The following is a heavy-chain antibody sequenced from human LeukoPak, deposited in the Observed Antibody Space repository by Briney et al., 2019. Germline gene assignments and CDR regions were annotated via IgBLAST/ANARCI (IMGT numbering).Heavy chain of an antibody. D-gene: IGHD3-10*01. Sequence: GESLKISCKGSGYSFTSYWIGWVRQMPGKGLEWMGIIYPGDSDTRYSPSFQGQVTISADKSISTAYPQWSSLKASDTAMYYCARRLLWFGELFHDAFDIWGQGTMVTVSS. CDR1: GYSFTSYW. V-gene: IGHV5-51*01. CDR2: IYPGDSDT. CDR3: ARRLLWFGELFHDAFDI. J-gene: IGHJ3*02.